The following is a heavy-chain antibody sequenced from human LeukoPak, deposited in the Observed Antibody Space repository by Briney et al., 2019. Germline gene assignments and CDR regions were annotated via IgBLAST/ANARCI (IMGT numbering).Heavy chain of an antibody. CDR2: INPEGSNQ. D-gene: IGHD2-2*01. CDR3: ARATARIVVVPAAMRYAFDI. Sequence: GGSLRLSCAASGFTFNIYGIHWVRQAPGKGLEWLAYINPEGSNQYYADSVKGRFTISRDNSKNMLYLQMHSLRAEDTAVYYCARATARIVVVPAAMRYAFDIWGQGTMVTVSS. J-gene: IGHJ3*02. CDR1: GFTFNIYG. V-gene: IGHV3-30*02.